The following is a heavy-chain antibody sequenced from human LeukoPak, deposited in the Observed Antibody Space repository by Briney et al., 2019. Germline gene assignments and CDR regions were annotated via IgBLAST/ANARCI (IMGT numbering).Heavy chain of an antibody. J-gene: IGHJ1*01. CDR3: ARDNLAPSGVKYFHL. CDR1: GGTFSFYT. V-gene: IGHV1-69*05. D-gene: IGHD3-16*02. CDR2: IFPKFGST. Sequence: ASVKVSCKASGGTFSFYTLNWVRQGPGQGLEWRGGIFPKFGSTNYAQKFHDRLSITTDESTTTAYMELSSLRSEDTALYFCARDNLAPSGVKYFHLWGPGTLVTVSS.